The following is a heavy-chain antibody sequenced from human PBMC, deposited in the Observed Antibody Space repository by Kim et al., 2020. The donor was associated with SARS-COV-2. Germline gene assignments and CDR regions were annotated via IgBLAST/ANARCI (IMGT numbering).Heavy chain of an antibody. Sequence: QKFQGRVTITADESTSTAYMELSSLRSEDTAVYYCARGRSSSWYFDAFDIWGQGTMVTVSS. J-gene: IGHJ3*02. D-gene: IGHD6-13*01. CDR3: ARGRSSSWYFDAFDI. V-gene: IGHV1-69*01.